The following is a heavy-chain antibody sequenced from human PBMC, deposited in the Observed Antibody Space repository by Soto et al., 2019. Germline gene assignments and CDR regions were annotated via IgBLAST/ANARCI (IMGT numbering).Heavy chain of an antibody. Sequence: SETLSLTCAVSGDSMSSGGYSWTWLRQPPGKELEWIGNIYYRGTTNYNPSLQGRVTMSIDTSKNQFSLMLTSVTAADTAVYYCTRVATAVPSWGRGVLVTVSS. CDR1: GDSMSSGGYS. D-gene: IGHD5-18*01. V-gene: IGHV4-61*08. CDR3: TRVATAVPS. J-gene: IGHJ5*02. CDR2: IYYRGTT.